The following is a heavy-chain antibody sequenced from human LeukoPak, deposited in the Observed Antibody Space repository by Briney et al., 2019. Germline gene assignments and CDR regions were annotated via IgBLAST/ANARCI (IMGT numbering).Heavy chain of an antibody. D-gene: IGHD2-15*01. V-gene: IGHV5-51*01. Sequence: GESLKISCKGSGYSFTSYWSGWVRQMPGKGLEWMGIIYPGDSDTRYSPSFQGQVTISADKSISTAYLQWSSLKASDTAMYYCARLGSVYCSDGSCYKFDPWGQGTLVTVSS. CDR1: GYSFTSYW. CDR3: ARLGSVYCSDGSCYKFDP. CDR2: IYPGDSDT. J-gene: IGHJ5*02.